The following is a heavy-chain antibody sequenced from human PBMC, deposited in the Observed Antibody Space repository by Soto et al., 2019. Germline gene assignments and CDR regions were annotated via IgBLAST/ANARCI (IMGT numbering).Heavy chain of an antibody. CDR2: INAGNGNT. V-gene: IGHV1-3*01. CDR3: ARGGPSTRAFYYYYYMDV. CDR1: GYTFTSYA. J-gene: IGHJ6*03. D-gene: IGHD4-17*01. Sequence: ASVKVSCKASGYTFTSYAMHWVRQAPGQRLEWMGWINAGNGNTKYSQKFQGRVTITRDTSASTAYMELSSLRSEDTAVYYCARGGPSTRAFYYYYYMDVWGKGTTVTVSS.